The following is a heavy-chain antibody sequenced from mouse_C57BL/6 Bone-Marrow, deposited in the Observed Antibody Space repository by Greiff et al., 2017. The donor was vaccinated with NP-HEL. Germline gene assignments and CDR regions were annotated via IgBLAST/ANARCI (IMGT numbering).Heavy chain of an antibody. J-gene: IGHJ1*03. Sequence: VQLQQSGAELARPGASVKMSCKASGYTFTSYTMHWVKQRPGQGLEWIGYINPSSGYTKYNQKVKDKATLTADKSSSTAYMQLSSLTSEDSAVYYCARRGNYGSSYWYFDVWGTGTTVTVSS. CDR3: ARRGNYGSSYWYFDV. CDR2: INPSSGYT. V-gene: IGHV1-4*01. D-gene: IGHD1-1*01. CDR1: GYTFTSYT.